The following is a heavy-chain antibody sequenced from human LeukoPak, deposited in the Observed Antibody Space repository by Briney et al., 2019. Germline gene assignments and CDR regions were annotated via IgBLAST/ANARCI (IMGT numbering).Heavy chain of an antibody. J-gene: IGHJ3*02. Sequence: GSVKVSCKTSGYTFADDYLHWARQAPGQGLEWMGSIDPDSGGTNYQQKFQGRVTMTRDTSISTAYIELSRLRCDDTAVYYCAREYYDSSGRKHAFENWGQGTMVTVSS. CDR3: AREYYDSSGRKHAFEN. CDR1: GYTFADDY. D-gene: IGHD3-22*01. V-gene: IGHV1-2*02. CDR2: IDPDSGGT.